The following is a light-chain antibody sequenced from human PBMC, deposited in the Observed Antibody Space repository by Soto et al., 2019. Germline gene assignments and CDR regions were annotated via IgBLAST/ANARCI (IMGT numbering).Light chain of an antibody. CDR2: EVS. CDR3: SSYAGSQV. Sequence: QSALTQPASVSGSPGQSITISCTGSRSDVGGYNYVSWYQQHPGKAPQVLIYEVSNRPSGVSNRFSGSKSGNTASLTISGLQADDEADYYCSSYAGSQVFGGGTKLTVL. V-gene: IGLV2-14*01. CDR1: RSDVGGYNY. J-gene: IGLJ2*01.